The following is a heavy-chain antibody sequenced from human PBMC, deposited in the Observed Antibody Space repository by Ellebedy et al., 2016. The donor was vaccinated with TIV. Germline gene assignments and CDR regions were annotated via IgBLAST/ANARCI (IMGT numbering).Heavy chain of an antibody. Sequence: GGSLRLXXAASGFTFSSYAMHWVRQAPGKGLECVAVISKDGSSQYYADSVKGRFTISRDNSKNTLYLQMNRLRTEDTAVYYCARSTDMIVVVMGLDYWGQGTLVIVSS. CDR1: GFTFSSYA. CDR2: ISKDGSSQ. J-gene: IGHJ4*02. CDR3: ARSTDMIVVVMGLDY. D-gene: IGHD3-22*01. V-gene: IGHV3-30-3*01.